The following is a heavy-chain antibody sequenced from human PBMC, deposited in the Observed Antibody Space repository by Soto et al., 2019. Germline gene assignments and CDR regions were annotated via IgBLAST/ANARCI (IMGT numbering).Heavy chain of an antibody. J-gene: IGHJ6*02. CDR3: AAETGLRGYYYYYGMDV. Sequence: ASVKVSCKASGFTFTSSAVQRVRQARGQRLEWIGWIVVGSGNTNYAQKFQERVTITRDMSTSTAYMELSSLRSEDTAVYYCAAETGLRGYYYYYGMDVWGQGTTVTVSS. V-gene: IGHV1-58*01. D-gene: IGHD5-12*01. CDR2: IVVGSGNT. CDR1: GFTFTSSA.